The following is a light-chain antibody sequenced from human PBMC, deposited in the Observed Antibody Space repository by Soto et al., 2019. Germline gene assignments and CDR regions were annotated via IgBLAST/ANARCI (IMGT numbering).Light chain of an antibody. CDR2: GAS. CDR1: QSVSSN. J-gene: IGKJ1*01. CDR3: QEYSDWWT. V-gene: IGKV3-15*01. Sequence: EIVMTQSPATLSVSPGERATLSCSASQSVSSNLAGYQQKPGQAPRLLIYGASTRATGIPARFSGSGSGTDFTLTISSLQSEDLGVYYCQEYSDWWTFGQGPKVEIK.